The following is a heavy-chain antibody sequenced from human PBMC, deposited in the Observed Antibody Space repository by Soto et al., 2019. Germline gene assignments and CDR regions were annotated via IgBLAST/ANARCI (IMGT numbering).Heavy chain of an antibody. J-gene: IGHJ4*02. D-gene: IGHD6-19*01. Sequence: QGQLVQSGAEVKKPGASVKVSCKASGYTFSDYGISWVRQAPGQGLEGMGWISGYNGNTNYARKFQGRVTMTTDTSTSTADMELRSLNSDDTAVYYCATFYSRGWPRGHPDNWGQGTLITVSS. V-gene: IGHV1-18*01. CDR3: ATFYSRGWPRGHPDN. CDR2: ISGYNGNT. CDR1: GYTFSDYG.